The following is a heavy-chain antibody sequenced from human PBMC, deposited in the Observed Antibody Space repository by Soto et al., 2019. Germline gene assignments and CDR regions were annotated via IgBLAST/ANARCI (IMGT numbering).Heavy chain of an antibody. J-gene: IGHJ3*02. CDR2: IKQDGSEK. CDR1: GFTFSSYW. CDR3: ARDSDGPAAGIDAFDI. D-gene: IGHD2-2*01. V-gene: IGHV3-7*01. Sequence: GGSLRLSCAASGFTFSSYWMSWVRQAPGKGLEWVANIKQDGSEKYYVDSVKGRFTISRDNAKNSLYLQMNSLRAEDTAVYYCARDSDGPAAGIDAFDIWGQGTMVTVSS.